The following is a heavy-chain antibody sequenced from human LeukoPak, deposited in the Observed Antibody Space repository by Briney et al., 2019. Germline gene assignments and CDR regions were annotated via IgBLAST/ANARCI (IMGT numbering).Heavy chain of an antibody. Sequence: GESLKISCKHSEYSFPNYCIGWAGQMPGKGLEWMGIIYPDDSDTRYSPSFQGQVTISADKSISTAYLQWTSLKASDTAMYEWAIGRGGQQLGDYWGQGTLVTVSS. CDR3: AIGRGGQQLGDY. J-gene: IGHJ4*02. D-gene: IGHD6-13*01. CDR2: IYPDDSDT. V-gene: IGHV5-51*01. CDR1: EYSFPNYC.